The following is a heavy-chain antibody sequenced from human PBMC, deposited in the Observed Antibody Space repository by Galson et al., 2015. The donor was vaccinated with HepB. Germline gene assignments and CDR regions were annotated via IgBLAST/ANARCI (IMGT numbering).Heavy chain of an antibody. V-gene: IGHV3-30*19. CDR3: AREGEYFFDY. CDR2: ISYDGTNK. CDR1: GFIFSSFG. J-gene: IGHJ4*02. Sequence: SLRLSCAASGFIFSSFGMHWVRQAPGKGLEWVAYISYDGTNKHYADSVKGRFTISRDKSKNTLYLHMNSQREEDTAVYYCAREGEYFFDYWGQGTLVTVS.